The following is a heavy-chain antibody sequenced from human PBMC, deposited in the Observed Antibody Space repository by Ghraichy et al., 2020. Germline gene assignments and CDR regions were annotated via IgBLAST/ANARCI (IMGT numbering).Heavy chain of an antibody. CDR3: AWTSGWYYYGMDV. CDR1: GFTFSSYA. D-gene: IGHD6-19*01. J-gene: IGHJ6*02. Sequence: GGSLRLSCAASGFTFSSYAMSWVRQAPGKGLEWVSAISGSGGSTYYADSVKGRFTISRDNSKNTLYLQMNSLRAEDTAVYYCAWTSGWYYYGMDVWGQGTTVTVSS. V-gene: IGHV3-23*01. CDR2: ISGSGGST.